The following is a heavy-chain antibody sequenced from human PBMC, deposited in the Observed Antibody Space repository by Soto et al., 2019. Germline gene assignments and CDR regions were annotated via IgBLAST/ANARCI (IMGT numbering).Heavy chain of an antibody. Sequence: SETLSLTCAVYGGSFSGYYWSWIRQPPGKGLEWIGEINHSGSTNYNPSLKSRVTISVDTSKNQFSLKLSSVTAADTAVYYCVKGVSYAFDIWGKGKMVTVSS. CDR1: GGSFSGYY. D-gene: IGHD3-16*01. CDR2: INHSGST. V-gene: IGHV4-34*01. CDR3: VKGVSYAFDI. J-gene: IGHJ3*02.